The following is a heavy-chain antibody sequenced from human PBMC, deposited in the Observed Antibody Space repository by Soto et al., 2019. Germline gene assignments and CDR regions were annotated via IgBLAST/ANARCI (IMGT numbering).Heavy chain of an antibody. CDR1: GFTFSSYS. D-gene: IGHD3-10*01. Sequence: PGGSLRLSCAASGFTFSSYSMNWVRQAPGKGLEWVSYISSSSSTIYYADSVKGRFTISRDNAKNTLYLQMNSLRAEDTAVYYCARAASAGALDIWGQGTMVTVSS. V-gene: IGHV3-48*04. CDR2: ISSSSSTI. CDR3: ARAASAGALDI. J-gene: IGHJ3*02.